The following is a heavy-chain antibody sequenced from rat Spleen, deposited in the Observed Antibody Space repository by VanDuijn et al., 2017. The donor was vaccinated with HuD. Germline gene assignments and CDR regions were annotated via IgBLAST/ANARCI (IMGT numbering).Heavy chain of an antibody. V-gene: IGHV2S63*01. Sequence: EVQLKESGPGLVQPSQTLSLTCTVSGFSLTDYSVHWVRQPPGIGPEWMGVMWSGGSTAYNSALKSRLSISRDTSESQVFLKRNSLRTEDIATYYCVRGPYSYWGQGVMVTVSS. CDR1: GFSLTDYS. CDR3: VRGPYSY. J-gene: IGHJ2*01. D-gene: IGHD1-10*01. CDR2: MWSGGST.